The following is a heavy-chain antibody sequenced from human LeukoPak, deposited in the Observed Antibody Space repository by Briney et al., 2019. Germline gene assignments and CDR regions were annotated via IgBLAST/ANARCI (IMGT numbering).Heavy chain of an antibody. D-gene: IGHD3/OR15-3a*01. CDR2: INPDSGGT. J-gene: IGHJ6*02. CDR3: ARDGLSPSDV. V-gene: IGHV1-2*02. CDR1: GYTFTGYY. Sequence: GASVNASCKASGYTFTGYYIHWVRQAPGQGLEWMGRINPDSGGTDYAQKFQDRVTVTRDTSISTAYMELNRLRSDDTAMYYCARDGLSPSDVWGQGTTVTVSS.